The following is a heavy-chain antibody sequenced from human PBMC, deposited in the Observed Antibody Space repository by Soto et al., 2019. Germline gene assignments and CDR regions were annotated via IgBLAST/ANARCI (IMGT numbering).Heavy chain of an antibody. Sequence: PSETLSLTCIVSGGSISNYYGSWIRQPPGKGLEWIGYIYYSGSTNYNPSLTSRVTISVDTSKNQFSLKLSSVTAADTAVYYCARHRYSYGVYYFDYWGQGTLVTVSS. CDR3: ARHRYSYGVYYFDY. CDR1: GGSISNYY. V-gene: IGHV4-59*08. J-gene: IGHJ4*02. D-gene: IGHD5-18*01. CDR2: IYYSGST.